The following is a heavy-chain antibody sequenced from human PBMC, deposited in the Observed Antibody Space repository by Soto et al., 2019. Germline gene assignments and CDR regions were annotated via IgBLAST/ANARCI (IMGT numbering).Heavy chain of an antibody. CDR3: ARHGVSLWFGEPDAFDI. J-gene: IGHJ3*02. CDR2: IYPGDSDT. CDR1: GYSFTSYW. V-gene: IGHV5-51*01. Sequence: PGESLKISCKGSGYSFTSYWIGWVRQMPGKGLEWMGIIYPGDSDTRYSPSFQGQVTISADKSISTAYLQWSSLKASDTAMYYCARHGVSLWFGEPDAFDIWGQGTMVTVS. D-gene: IGHD3-10*01.